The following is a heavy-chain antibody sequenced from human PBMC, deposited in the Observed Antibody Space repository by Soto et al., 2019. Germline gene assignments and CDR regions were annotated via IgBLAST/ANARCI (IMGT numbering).Heavy chain of an antibody. Sequence: PGGSLRLSCAASGFSFNTYAMSWVRRAPGKGLEWVSTISGSGSSTYSADSVKGRFTISRDNSKNTLYLQMSSLRVEDTAVYHCAEGRNSYGPFFDSWGQGNLVTVSS. CDR1: GFSFNTYA. V-gene: IGHV3-23*01. CDR2: ISGSGSST. J-gene: IGHJ4*02. D-gene: IGHD5-18*01. CDR3: AEGRNSYGPFFDS.